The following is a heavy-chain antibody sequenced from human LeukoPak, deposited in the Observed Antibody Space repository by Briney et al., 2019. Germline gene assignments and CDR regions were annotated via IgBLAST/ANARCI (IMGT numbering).Heavy chain of an antibody. CDR1: GFTFSSYG. D-gene: IGHD1-26*01. J-gene: IGHJ4*02. Sequence: GGSLRLSCAASGFTFSSYGMHWVRQAPGKGLEWVAFIRYDGSNKYYADSVKGRFTISRDNSKNTLYLQMNSLRAEDTAVYYCASTERYSFDYWGQGTLVTVSS. V-gene: IGHV3-30*02. CDR2: IRYDGSNK. CDR3: ASTERYSFDY.